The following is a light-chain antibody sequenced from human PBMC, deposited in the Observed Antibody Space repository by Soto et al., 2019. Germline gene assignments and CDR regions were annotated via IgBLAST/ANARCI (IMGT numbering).Light chain of an antibody. Sequence: DIQMTQSPSSLSASVGDRVTITCRACQGIRNDVGWYQQKAGKAPKRLISAASNLQRGVPSRFSDSGSGTEFTLTISSLQPVDFATYYCLQHNSYPRSFGQGTRLVIK. V-gene: IGKV1-17*01. J-gene: IGKJ2*01. CDR3: LQHNSYPRS. CDR2: AAS. CDR1: QGIRND.